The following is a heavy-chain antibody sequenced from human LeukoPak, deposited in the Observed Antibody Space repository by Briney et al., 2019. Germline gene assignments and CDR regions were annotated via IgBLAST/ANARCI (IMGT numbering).Heavy chain of an antibody. D-gene: IGHD1-26*01. CDR1: GDSISAGTYH. CDR3: ARGLGSYYYYYMDV. CDR2: IHYSGGT. Sequence: SETLSLTCTVSGDSISAGTYHWGWIRQPPGKGLDWIGTIHYSGGTYYNPSLKSRVTISVDTSKNQFSLKLTSATAADTAVYYCARGLGSYYYYYMDVWGKGTTDTVSS. V-gene: IGHV4-39*02. J-gene: IGHJ6*03.